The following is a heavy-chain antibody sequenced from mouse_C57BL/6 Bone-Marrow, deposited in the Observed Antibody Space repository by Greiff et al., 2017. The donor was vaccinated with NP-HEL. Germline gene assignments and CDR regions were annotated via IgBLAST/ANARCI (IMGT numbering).Heavy chain of an antibody. V-gene: IGHV1-82*01. CDR2: LYPGDGDP. CDR1: GYAFSSSW. Sequence: VQLQQSGPELVKPGASVKISCKASGYAFSSSWMNWVKQRPGKGLEWIGRLYPGDGDPNYNGKFTGKATLTADKSSSTAYLQLSSLTSEDAAVYFCARPLYWYFDVWGTGTTGTVSS. CDR3: ARPLYWYFDV. J-gene: IGHJ1*03.